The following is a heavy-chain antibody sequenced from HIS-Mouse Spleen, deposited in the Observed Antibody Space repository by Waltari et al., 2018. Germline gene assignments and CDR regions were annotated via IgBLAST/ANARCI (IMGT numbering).Heavy chain of an antibody. D-gene: IGHD6-13*01. CDR3: AREIPYSSSWYDWYFDL. CDR2: IYYSGST. J-gene: IGHJ2*01. Sequence: QLQLQESGPGLVKPSETLSLTCTVSGGSISISLYFWGWIRQPPGKGLEWIGSIYYSGSTYYNPSLKSRVTISVDTSKNQFSLKLSSVTAADTAVYYCAREIPYSSSWYDWYFDLWGRGTLVTGSS. V-gene: IGHV4-39*07. CDR1: GGSISISLYF.